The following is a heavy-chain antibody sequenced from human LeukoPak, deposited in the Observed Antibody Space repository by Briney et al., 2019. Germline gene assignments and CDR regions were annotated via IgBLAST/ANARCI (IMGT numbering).Heavy chain of an antibody. CDR3: ARGSGYDSLAYYYYYGMDV. Sequence: GGSLRLSCAASGFTFSSYWMSWVRQASGKGLEWVANIKQDGSEKYYVDSVKGRFTISRDNAKNSLYLQMNSLRAEDTAVYYCARGSGYDSLAYYYYYGMDVWGQGTTVTVSS. V-gene: IGHV3-7*01. J-gene: IGHJ6*02. CDR1: GFTFSSYW. CDR2: IKQDGSEK. D-gene: IGHD5-12*01.